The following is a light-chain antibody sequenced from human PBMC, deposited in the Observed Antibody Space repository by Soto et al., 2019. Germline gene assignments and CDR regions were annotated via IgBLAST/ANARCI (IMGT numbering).Light chain of an antibody. Sequence: EIGMTQSPATLSVSPGERATLSCRASQSVSSSLAWYQQTPGQAPRLLIYGASTRATGIPARFSGSGSGTEFTLTISSLQSEDFAVYYCQHYYSWPPWTFGQGTKVDIK. CDR2: GAS. CDR3: QHYYSWPPWT. CDR1: QSVSSS. J-gene: IGKJ1*01. V-gene: IGKV3-15*01.